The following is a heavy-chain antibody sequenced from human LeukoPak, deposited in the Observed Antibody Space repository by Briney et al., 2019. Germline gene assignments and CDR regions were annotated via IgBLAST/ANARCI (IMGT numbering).Heavy chain of an antibody. J-gene: IGHJ4*02. Sequence: PGGSLRLSCAASGFTFSSYWMSWVRQAPGKGLEWVANIKQDGSEKYYVDSVKGRFTISRDNAKNSLYLQMNSPRAEDTAVYYCARRSSKGQLWLREYYFDYWGQGTLVTVSS. CDR3: ARRSSKGQLWLREYYFDY. V-gene: IGHV3-7*01. CDR2: IKQDGSEK. CDR1: GFTFSSYW. D-gene: IGHD5-18*01.